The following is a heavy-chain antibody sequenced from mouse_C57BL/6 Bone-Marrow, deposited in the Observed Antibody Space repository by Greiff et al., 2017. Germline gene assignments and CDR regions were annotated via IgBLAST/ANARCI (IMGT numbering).Heavy chain of an antibody. J-gene: IGHJ1*03. CDR1: GYTFTSYG. CDR3: ARGPLNWYFDV. CDR2: IYPRSGNT. V-gene: IGHV1-81*01. Sequence: VKLQESGAELARPGASVKLSCKASGYTFTSYGISWVKQRTGQGLEWIGEIYPRSGNTYYNEKFKGKATLTADKSSSTAYMELRSLTSEDSAVYFCARGPLNWYFDVWGTGTTVTVSS.